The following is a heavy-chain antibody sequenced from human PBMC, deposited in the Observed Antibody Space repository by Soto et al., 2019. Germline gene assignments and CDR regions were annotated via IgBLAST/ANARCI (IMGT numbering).Heavy chain of an antibody. Sequence: QVQLQESGPGLVKPSETLSLTCTVSGGSVSSGSYYWSWIRQPPGKGLEWIGYIYYSGSTNYNPSLKSRVTISVDTSKNRFSLKLSSVTAADTVVYYCARKTTVVTGVFDYWGQGTLVTAS. CDR3: ARKTTVVTGVFDY. J-gene: IGHJ4*02. CDR1: GGSVSSGSYY. CDR2: IYYSGST. D-gene: IGHD4-17*01. V-gene: IGHV4-61*01.